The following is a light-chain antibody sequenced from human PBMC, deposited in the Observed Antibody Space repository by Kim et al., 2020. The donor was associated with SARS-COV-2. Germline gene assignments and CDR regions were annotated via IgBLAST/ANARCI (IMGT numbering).Light chain of an antibody. CDR2: RAS. CDR1: QNVGSSY. V-gene: IGKV3-20*01. Sequence: IVSTQSPGTLSLSPGERAILSCRASQNVGSSYLAWYQQKPGQAPRLLIFRASTRATGIPDRFSGSGSGTDFTLTISRLEPEDFAMYYCQQCSSSPLFGQGTRLEIK. J-gene: IGKJ5*01. CDR3: QQCSSSPL.